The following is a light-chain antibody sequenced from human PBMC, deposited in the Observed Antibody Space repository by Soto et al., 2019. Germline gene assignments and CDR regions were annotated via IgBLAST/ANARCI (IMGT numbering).Light chain of an antibody. J-gene: IGKJ5*01. CDR3: QHYDHLPIT. CDR1: QDITNY. Sequence: DIQMTQSPSSLSASLGDRVTITCQASQDITNYLNWYQQKPGRAPRLLLYDASSLETGVPSRFSGSGSGTDFTPTISSLQPEDVATYYCQHYDHLPITFGQGTRLEIK. CDR2: DAS. V-gene: IGKV1-33*01.